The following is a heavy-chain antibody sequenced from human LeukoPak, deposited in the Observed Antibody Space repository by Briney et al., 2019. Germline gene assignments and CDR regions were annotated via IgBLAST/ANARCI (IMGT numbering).Heavy chain of an antibody. D-gene: IGHD3-10*01. Sequence: GGSLRLSCAVSGFTFDDYAMHWVRQAPGRGLEWVSGINWKTGNGIYADSVKGRFTVSRDNAKNSLYLQMNNLRAEDTALYYCARDLGSGRGTLGADWGQGTLVTVSS. V-gene: IGHV3-9*01. CDR2: INWKTGNG. CDR1: GFTFDDYA. J-gene: IGHJ4*02. CDR3: ARDLGSGRGTLGAD.